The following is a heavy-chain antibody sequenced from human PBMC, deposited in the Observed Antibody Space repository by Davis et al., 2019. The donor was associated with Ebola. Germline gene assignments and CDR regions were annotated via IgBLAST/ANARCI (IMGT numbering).Heavy chain of an antibody. V-gene: IGHV1-2*02. CDR1: GYTFTGYY. CDR3: AIYCSSTSCYDYYYYYGMDV. D-gene: IGHD2-2*01. CDR2: INPNSGGT. Sequence: ASVKVSCKASGYTFTGYYMHWVRQAPGQGLEWMGWINPNSGGTNYAQKFQGRVTMTRDTSISTAYMELSRLRSDDTAVYYCAIYCSSTSCYDYYYYYGMDVWGQGTTVTVSS. J-gene: IGHJ6*02.